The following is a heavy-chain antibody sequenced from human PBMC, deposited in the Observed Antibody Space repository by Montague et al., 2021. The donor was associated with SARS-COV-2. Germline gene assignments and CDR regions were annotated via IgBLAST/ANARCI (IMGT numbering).Heavy chain of an antibody. D-gene: IGHD3-3*01. CDR3: ARGTKPYYDLWL. J-gene: IGHJ4*02. Sequence: SETLSLTCSVGGSFAGSSYNWLRQTPGKGLEWIGEVYYSSATDXXPSLEGRVTISADKSKNEFSLELRCLSAADTAIDYCARGTKPYYDLWLWGQGTLVTVSS. CDR2: VYYSSAT. CDR1: GGSFAGSS. V-gene: IGHV4-34*01.